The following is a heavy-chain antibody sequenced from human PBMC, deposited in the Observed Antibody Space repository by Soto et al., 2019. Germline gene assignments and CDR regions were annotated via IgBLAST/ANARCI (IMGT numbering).Heavy chain of an antibody. CDR3: ARSQEVVVVPAAPIDY. CDR2: INPSGGGT. Sequence: GASVKVSCKTSGYTFSNYYINWVRQAPGQGLEWMGRINPSGGGTSYAQKFQGRVTMTRVTSTSTVYMDLSSLRSEDTAVYYCARSQEVVVVPAAPIDYWRQGTLVTVSS. J-gene: IGHJ4*02. D-gene: IGHD2-2*01. CDR1: GYTFSNYY. V-gene: IGHV1-46*01.